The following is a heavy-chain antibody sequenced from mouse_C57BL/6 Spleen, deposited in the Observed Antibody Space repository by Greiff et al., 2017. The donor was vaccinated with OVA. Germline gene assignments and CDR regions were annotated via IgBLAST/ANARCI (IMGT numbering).Heavy chain of an antibody. V-gene: IGHV1-64*01. CDR3: ARSDYDYDGGYWYFDV. CDR2: IHPNSGST. J-gene: IGHJ1*03. CDR1: GYTFTSYW. D-gene: IGHD2-4*01. Sequence: QVQLQQSGAELVKPGASVKLSCKASGYTFTSYWMHWVKQRPGQGLEWIGMIHPNSGSTNYNEKFKSKATLTVDKSSSTAYMQLSSLTSEDSAVYYCARSDYDYDGGYWYFDVWGTGTTVTVSS.